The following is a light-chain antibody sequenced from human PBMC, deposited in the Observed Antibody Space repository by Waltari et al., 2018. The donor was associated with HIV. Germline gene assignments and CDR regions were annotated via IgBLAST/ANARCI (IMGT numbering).Light chain of an antibody. CDR2: GAS. Sequence: VMTQSPATVSVSPGGRATLSCRASQSVGSYLAWYQQKPGQAPRLLIYGASTRATCIPTRFSGSGSWTEFTLTISSLKSEDFAVYYCHQYNKWPRGTFGGGTKVEV. J-gene: IGKJ4*01. CDR3: HQYNKWPRGT. CDR1: QSVGSY. V-gene: IGKV3-15*01.